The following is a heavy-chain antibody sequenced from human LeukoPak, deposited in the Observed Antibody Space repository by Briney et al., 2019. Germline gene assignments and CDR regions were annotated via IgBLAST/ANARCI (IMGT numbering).Heavy chain of an antibody. CDR1: GYTFTSYG. Sequence: ASVKVSCKASGYTFTSYGISWVRQAPGQGLEWMGWISAYNGNTNYAQKLQGRVTMTTDTSTSTAYMELRSLRSDDTAVYYCAREFVSFGGHKGFDPWGQGTLVTVSS. J-gene: IGHJ5*02. CDR2: ISAYNGNT. D-gene: IGHD3-16*01. V-gene: IGHV1-18*01. CDR3: AREFVSFGGHKGFDP.